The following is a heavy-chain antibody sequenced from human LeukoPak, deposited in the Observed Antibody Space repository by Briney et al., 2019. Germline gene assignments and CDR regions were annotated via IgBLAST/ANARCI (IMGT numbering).Heavy chain of an antibody. CDR3: ARDIPRGSTHLDY. CDR2: MNEDGSQK. CDR1: GFCLSNYW. V-gene: IGHV3-7*01. J-gene: IGHJ4*02. Sequence: GGGLRLSCAASGFCLSNYWMTWVRQAPGKGLEGVASMNEDGSQKNYGDSVKGRFTTSRDNAENSLYLQMNVLRVEDTAVYYCARDIPRGSTHLDYWGQGTLVTVSA. D-gene: IGHD1-26*01.